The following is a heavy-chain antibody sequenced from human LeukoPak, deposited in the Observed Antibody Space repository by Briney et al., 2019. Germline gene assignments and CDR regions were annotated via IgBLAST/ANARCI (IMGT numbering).Heavy chain of an antibody. CDR2: ISESGDKT. Sequence: GGPLRLSCAASGFTFNNYAMNWVRQAPGKGLEWVSSISESGDKTDYADSVKGRFTISRDNSRNTLYLQMNSLRAEETALYYCAKQWVDCWGQGTLVTVSS. D-gene: IGHD6-19*01. CDR1: GFTFNNYA. J-gene: IGHJ4*02. V-gene: IGHV3-23*01. CDR3: AKQWVDC.